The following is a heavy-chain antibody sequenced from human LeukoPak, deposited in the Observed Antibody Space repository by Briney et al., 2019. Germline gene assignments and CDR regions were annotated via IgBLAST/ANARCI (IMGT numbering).Heavy chain of an antibody. CDR3: AKAQITVTTLDY. J-gene: IGHJ4*02. Sequence: GGSLRLSCAASGFTFSSYAMSCVREGPGEGLECVSPISGSGGGTYYAYSLKGRFSISRDKSKNTLYLQMNSLRAEGTAVYYCAKAQITVTTLDYWGQGTLVTVCS. CDR2: ISGSGGGT. D-gene: IGHD4-17*01. V-gene: IGHV3-23*01. CDR1: GFTFSSYA.